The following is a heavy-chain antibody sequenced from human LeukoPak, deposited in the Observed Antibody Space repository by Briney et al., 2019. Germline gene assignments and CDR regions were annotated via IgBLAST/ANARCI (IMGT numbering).Heavy chain of an antibody. V-gene: IGHV4-34*01. J-gene: IGHJ4*02. D-gene: IGHD6-19*01. Sequence: SETLSLTCAVHGDSFSGYYWSWIRQPPGKGLEWIGEINHSGSTKYNPSLKSRVTISVDPSKNQFSLKLLSVTAADTAVYYCATGASGWYDYWGQGTLVTVSS. CDR1: GDSFSGYY. CDR3: ATGASGWYDY. CDR2: INHSGST.